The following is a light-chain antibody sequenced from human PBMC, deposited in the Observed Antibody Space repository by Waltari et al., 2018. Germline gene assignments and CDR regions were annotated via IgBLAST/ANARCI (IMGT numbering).Light chain of an antibody. Sequence: QAGLALPPSVSQALRQTATHTSTGTSNNVGNQADPCLQQHQGHPPKLLFSRSDNRPSGISERFSTSRSGNTAYLTITGLLPEDEADYYCSAWDNNLNVGVFGGGTKLTVL. CDR2: RSD. V-gene: IGLV10-54*04. CDR1: SNNVGNQA. CDR3: SAWDNNLNVGV. J-gene: IGLJ3*02.